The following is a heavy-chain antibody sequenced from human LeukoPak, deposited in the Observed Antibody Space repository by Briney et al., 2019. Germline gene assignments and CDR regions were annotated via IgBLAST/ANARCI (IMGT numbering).Heavy chain of an antibody. CDR2: ISAYNGNT. CDR3: ARDRAARSMGWFDP. CDR1: GYTFTSYG. Sequence: ASVTVSCKASGYTFTSYGISWVRQAPGQGLEWMGWISAYNGNTNYAQKLQGRVTMTTDTSTSTAYMELRSLRSDDTAVYYCARDRAARSMGWFDPWGQGTLVTVSS. D-gene: IGHD6-6*01. J-gene: IGHJ5*02. V-gene: IGHV1-18*01.